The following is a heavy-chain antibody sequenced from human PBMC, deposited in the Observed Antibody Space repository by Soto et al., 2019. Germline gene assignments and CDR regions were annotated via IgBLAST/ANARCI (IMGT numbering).Heavy chain of an antibody. J-gene: IGHJ6*02. CDR1: EFTFSNYG. CDR2: ILSDGSNR. V-gene: IGHV3-33*01. CDR3: ARDDEYSGNGMDV. D-gene: IGHD3-10*01. Sequence: QVQLVESGGGVVQPGRSLRLSCAASEFTFSNYGMHWVRQAPGKGLEWVAVILSDGSNRYHADSVKDRFTISRDNSKNALYLQMTSLRAEDTAVYYCARDDEYSGNGMDVWGQGTTVTVS.